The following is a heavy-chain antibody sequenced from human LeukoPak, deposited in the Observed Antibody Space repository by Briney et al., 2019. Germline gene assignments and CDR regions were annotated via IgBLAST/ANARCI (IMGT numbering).Heavy chain of an antibody. CDR1: GFTFSSYA. V-gene: IGHV3-30*04. D-gene: IGHD2/OR15-2a*01. J-gene: IGHJ4*02. Sequence: GGSLRLSCAASGFTFSSYAMHWVRQAPGKGLEWVAVISYDGSNKYYADSVKGRFIISRDNSKNTLYLQMNSLRAGDTAVYYCATSGLSRFGFWGQGTLVTVSS. CDR3: ATSGLSRFGF. CDR2: ISYDGSNK.